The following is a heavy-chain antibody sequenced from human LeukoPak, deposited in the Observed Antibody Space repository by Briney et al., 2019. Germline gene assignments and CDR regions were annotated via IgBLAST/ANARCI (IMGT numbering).Heavy chain of an antibody. J-gene: IGHJ6*04. Sequence: TLSLTCAVSGGSISSGGYSWSWIRQPPGKGLEWIGYIYHSGSTYYNPSLKSRVTISVDTSKNQFSLKLSSVTAADTAVYYCAGDPLKGIAAAGWDVWGKGTTVTVSS. CDR3: AGDPLKGIAAAGWDV. CDR2: IYHSGST. V-gene: IGHV4-30-2*02. D-gene: IGHD6-13*01. CDR1: GGSISSGGYS.